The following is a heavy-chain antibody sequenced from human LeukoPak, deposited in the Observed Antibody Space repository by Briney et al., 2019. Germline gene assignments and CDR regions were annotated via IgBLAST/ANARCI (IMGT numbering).Heavy chain of an antibody. CDR3: ARLGRVGANHNYFDY. CDR1: GGTSSSYT. CDR2: IIPILGIA. D-gene: IGHD1-26*01. J-gene: IGHJ4*02. Sequence: SVKVSCKASGGTSSSYTISWVRQAPGQGLEWMGRIIPILGIANYAQKFQGRVTITADKSTSTAYMELSSLRSEDTAVYYCARLGRVGANHNYFDYWGQGTLVTVSS. V-gene: IGHV1-69*02.